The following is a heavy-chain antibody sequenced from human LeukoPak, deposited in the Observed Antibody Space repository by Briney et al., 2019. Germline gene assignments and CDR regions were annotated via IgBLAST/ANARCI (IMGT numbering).Heavy chain of an antibody. CDR3: AGGRNWFDP. V-gene: IGHV4-61*05. CDR2: IYYSGST. D-gene: IGHD2-15*01. J-gene: IGHJ5*02. Sequence: SETLSLTCTVSGGSISSSSYYWGWIRQPPGKGLEWIGYIYYSGSTNYNPSLKSRVTISVDTSKNQFSLKLSSVTAADTAVYYCAGGRNWFDPWGQGTLVTVSS. CDR1: GGSISSSSYY.